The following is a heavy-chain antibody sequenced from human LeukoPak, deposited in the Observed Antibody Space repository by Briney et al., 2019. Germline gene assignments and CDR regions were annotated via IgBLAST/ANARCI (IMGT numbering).Heavy chain of an antibody. CDR2: IYYSGST. CDR3: ARLYYYDSSGYPYWYFDL. J-gene: IGHJ2*01. D-gene: IGHD3-22*01. V-gene: IGHV4-59*01. CDR1: GGSISSYY. Sequence: SETLSLTCTVSGGSISSYYWSWIRQPPGKGLEWIGYIYYSGSTNYNPSLKSRVTISVDTSKNQFSLKLSSVTAADTAVYYCARLYYYDSSGYPYWYFDLWGRGTLVTVSS.